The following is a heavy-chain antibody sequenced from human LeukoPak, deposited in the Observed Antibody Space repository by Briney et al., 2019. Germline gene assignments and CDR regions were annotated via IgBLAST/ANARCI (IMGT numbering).Heavy chain of an antibody. J-gene: IGHJ6*03. V-gene: IGHV3-11*04. Sequence: GGSLRLSCAASGFTFSDYYMSWIRQAPGKGLEWVSYISSSGSTIYYADSVKGRFTISRDNAKNSLYLQMNSLRAEDTAVYYCARGNTVTTGYYYYYYYYMDVWGKGTTVTVSS. CDR3: ARGNTVTTGYYYYYYYYMDV. D-gene: IGHD4-17*01. CDR2: ISSSGSTI. CDR1: GFTFSDYY.